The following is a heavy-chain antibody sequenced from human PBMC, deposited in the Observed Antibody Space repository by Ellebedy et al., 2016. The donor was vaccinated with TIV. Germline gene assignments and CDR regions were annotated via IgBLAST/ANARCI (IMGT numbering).Heavy chain of an antibody. V-gene: IGHV3-23*01. J-gene: IGHJ3*01. CDR2: ITNSGTST. D-gene: IGHD4-23*01. CDR3: ARDPVGVGPAFDV. CDR1: GFTFSNNA. Sequence: PGGSLRLSCAASGFTFSNNAMSWVRQAPGKGLEWISAITNSGTSTYYAYSVKGRFTISRDNSKDPLFLQMNSLRAEDTAIYFCARDPVGVGPAFDVWGQGTMVTVSS.